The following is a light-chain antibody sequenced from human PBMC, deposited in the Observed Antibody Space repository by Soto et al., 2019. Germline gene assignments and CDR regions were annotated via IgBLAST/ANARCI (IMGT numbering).Light chain of an antibody. V-gene: IGKV1-5*01. Sequence: DIQMTQSPSTLSASVGDRVTITCRASQSISSWLAWYQQKPGKAPKLLIYDASSLESGVPSRFSGIGSGTEFTLTISSLQPDDFATYYCQQYNSYSPAFGQGTKVDIK. CDR1: QSISSW. CDR3: QQYNSYSPA. CDR2: DAS. J-gene: IGKJ1*01.